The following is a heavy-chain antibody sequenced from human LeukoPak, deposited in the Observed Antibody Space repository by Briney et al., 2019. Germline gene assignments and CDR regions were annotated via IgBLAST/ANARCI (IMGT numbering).Heavy chain of an antibody. CDR2: IRYDGSNK. Sequence: GGSLRLSCAASGFIFSSYGMHWARQAPGKGLDWVAFIRYDGSNKYYADSVKGRFTISRDNSKNTLYLQMNSLRAEDTAVYYCAKRTYYYDSSGPLDYWGQGTLVTVSS. J-gene: IGHJ4*02. D-gene: IGHD3-22*01. CDR3: AKRTYYYDSSGPLDY. V-gene: IGHV3-30*02. CDR1: GFIFSSYG.